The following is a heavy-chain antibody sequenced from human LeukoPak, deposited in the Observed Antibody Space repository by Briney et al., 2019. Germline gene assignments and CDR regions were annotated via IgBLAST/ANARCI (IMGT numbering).Heavy chain of an antibody. J-gene: IGHJ3*02. Sequence: PGGSLRLSCAASGFTASSNYMSWVRQAPGNGLEWVSVIYSGGSTYYADSVKGRFTISRDNSKNTLYLQMNSLRAEDTAVYYCARDAPERRNAFDIWGQGTMVTVSS. CDR2: IYSGGST. CDR3: ARDAPERRNAFDI. CDR1: GFTASSNY. V-gene: IGHV3-53*01. D-gene: IGHD1-1*01.